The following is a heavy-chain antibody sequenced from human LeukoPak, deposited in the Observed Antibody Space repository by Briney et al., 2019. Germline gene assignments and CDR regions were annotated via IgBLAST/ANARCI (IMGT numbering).Heavy chain of an antibody. CDR1: GGSFSGYY. CDR3: ASWPPGGSGSYSDY. V-gene: IGHV4-34*01. CDR2: INHSGST. J-gene: IGHJ4*02. Sequence: PSETLSLTCAVYGGSFSGYYWSWIRQPPGKGLEWIGEINHSGSTNYNPSLKSRVTISVDTSKNQFSLKLSSVTAADTAVCYCASWPPGGSGSYSDYWGQGTLVTVSS. D-gene: IGHD3-10*01.